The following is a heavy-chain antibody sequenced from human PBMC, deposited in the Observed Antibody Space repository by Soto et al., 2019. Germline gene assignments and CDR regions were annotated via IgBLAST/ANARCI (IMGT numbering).Heavy chain of an antibody. V-gene: IGHV3-74*01. CDR1: GFTFSDYW. CDR2: LKSDGSST. D-gene: IGHD3-16*01. J-gene: IGHJ5*02. CDR3: ARSWGGELVT. Sequence: EVQLVESGGGLVQPGGSLRLSCAASGFTFSDYWMHWVRQAPGKGLVWVSRLKSDGSSTSYADSVKGRFTISRDNARSTLFLQMNCLRAEDTAVYYCARSWGGELVTWGLGTLVIVSS.